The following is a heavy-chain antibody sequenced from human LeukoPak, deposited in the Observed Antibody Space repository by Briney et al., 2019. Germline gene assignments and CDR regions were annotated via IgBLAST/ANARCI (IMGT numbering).Heavy chain of an antibody. Sequence: SQTLSLTCAISGDSVSSNSAAWHWIRQSPSRGLEWLGSTYHRSKWYNDYALSVIGRISVNPDPPKNQFSLQLNSVTPEDTAVYYCARGVSYSFDYWGQGTQVTVSS. CDR2: TYHRSKWYN. CDR3: ARGVSYSFDY. J-gene: IGHJ4*02. D-gene: IGHD1-26*01. V-gene: IGHV6-1*01. CDR1: GDSVSSNSAA.